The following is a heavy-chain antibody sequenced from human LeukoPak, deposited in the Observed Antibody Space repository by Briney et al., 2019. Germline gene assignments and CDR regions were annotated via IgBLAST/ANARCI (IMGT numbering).Heavy chain of an antibody. Sequence: SETLSLTCTVSGGSISSYYWSWIRQPPGKGLEWIGYIYYSGSTNYNPSLKSRVTISVDTSKNQFSLKLSSVTAADTAVYYCARHRSGTYYRFDYWGQGTLVTVSS. CDR2: IYYSGST. V-gene: IGHV4-59*08. D-gene: IGHD1-26*01. CDR3: ARHRSGTYYRFDY. J-gene: IGHJ4*02. CDR1: GGSISSYY.